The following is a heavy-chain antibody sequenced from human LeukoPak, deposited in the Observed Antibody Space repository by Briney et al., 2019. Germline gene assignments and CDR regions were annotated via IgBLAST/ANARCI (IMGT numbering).Heavy chain of an antibody. CDR1: GGTFSSYA. D-gene: IGHD4-17*01. Sequence: ASVKVSCKASGGTFSSYAISWGRQAPGQGLEWMGRIIPNLGIANYAQKFQGRVTIPADKSTSTAYMELSSLRSEDTAVYYCARGRNYGDYSYWGQGTLVTVSS. V-gene: IGHV1-69*04. J-gene: IGHJ4*02. CDR3: ARGRNYGDYSY. CDR2: IIPNLGIA.